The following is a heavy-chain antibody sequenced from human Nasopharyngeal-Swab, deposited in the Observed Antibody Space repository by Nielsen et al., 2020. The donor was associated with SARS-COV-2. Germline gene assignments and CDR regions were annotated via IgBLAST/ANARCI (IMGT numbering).Heavy chain of an antibody. Sequence: WIRQPPGKALEWLAHIFSNDEKSYSTSLKSRLTISKDTSKSQVVLTMTNMDPVDTATYYCARMVGSGWPLIHYYYGMDVWGQGTTVTVSS. CDR3: ARMVGSGWPLIHYYYGMDV. D-gene: IGHD6-19*01. J-gene: IGHJ6*02. CDR2: IFSNDEK. V-gene: IGHV2-26*01.